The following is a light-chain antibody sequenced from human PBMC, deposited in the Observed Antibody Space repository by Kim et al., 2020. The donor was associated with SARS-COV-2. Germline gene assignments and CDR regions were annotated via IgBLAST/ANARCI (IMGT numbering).Light chain of an antibody. CDR2: QDS. CDR1: KLGDKY. J-gene: IGLJ2*01. V-gene: IGLV3-1*01. CDR3: QAWDSSTGV. Sequence: VSPGQTASITCSGDKLGDKYACWYQQKPGQSPVLVIYQDSKRPSGIPERFSGSNSGNTATLTISGTQAMDEADYYCQAWDSSTGVFGGGTQLTVL.